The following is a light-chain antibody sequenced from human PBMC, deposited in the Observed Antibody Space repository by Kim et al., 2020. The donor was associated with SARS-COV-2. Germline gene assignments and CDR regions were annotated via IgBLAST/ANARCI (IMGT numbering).Light chain of an antibody. CDR1: TSNVATTQ. CDR2: LEN. J-gene: IGLJ3*02. V-gene: IGLV1-44*01. CDR3: ASWDDSLNAWV. Sequence: GQRGSISWSGGTSNVATTQVNWYQQFPGTAPKLLIYLENRRPSGVPDRFSGSRSGTTASLAISDLRSEDEADYHCASWDDSLNAWVFGGGTQLTVL.